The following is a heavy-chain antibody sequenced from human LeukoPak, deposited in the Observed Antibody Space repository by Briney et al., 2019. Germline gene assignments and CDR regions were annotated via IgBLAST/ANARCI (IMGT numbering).Heavy chain of an antibody. V-gene: IGHV3-21*01. J-gene: IGHJ4*02. CDR2: ISSSSSYI. D-gene: IGHD2-21*02. Sequence: GGSLRLSCAASGFTFSSYSMNWVPQAPGKGLEWVSSISSSSSYIYYADSVKGRFTISRDNAKNSLYLQMNSLRAEDTAVYYCARAAPYCGGDCYSSPFDYWGQGTLVTVSS. CDR1: GFTFSSYS. CDR3: ARAAPYCGGDCYSSPFDY.